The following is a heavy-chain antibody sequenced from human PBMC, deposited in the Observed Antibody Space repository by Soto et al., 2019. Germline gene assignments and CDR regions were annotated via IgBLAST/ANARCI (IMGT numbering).Heavy chain of an antibody. CDR3: AREGGGIVVVPAAMGLDAFDI. CDR2: IYHSGST. CDR1: GGSISSSNW. V-gene: IGHV4-4*02. J-gene: IGHJ3*02. Sequence: QVQLQESGPGLVKPSGTLSLTCAVSGGSISSSNWWSWVRQPPGKGLEWIGEIYHSGSTNYNPSLKSRVTISVDKAKHEFSLKLSAVTAADTAVYYCAREGGGIVVVPAAMGLDAFDIWGQGTMVTVSS. D-gene: IGHD2-2*01.